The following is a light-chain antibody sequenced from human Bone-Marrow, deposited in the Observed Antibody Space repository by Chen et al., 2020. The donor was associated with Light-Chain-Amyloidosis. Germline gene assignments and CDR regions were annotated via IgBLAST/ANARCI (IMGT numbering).Light chain of an antibody. CDR1: SSTIGNNY. Sequence: QSVLTQPPSASGTPGQRVIISCSGSSSTIGNNYVYWYQQLPGTAPKLLIYNNSQRPSGIPERLSGSNSGNTATLTISRVEAGDEADYYCQVWDRSSDRPVFGGGTKLTVL. CDR2: NNS. CDR3: QVWDRSSDRPV. V-gene: IGLV1-47*01. J-gene: IGLJ3*02.